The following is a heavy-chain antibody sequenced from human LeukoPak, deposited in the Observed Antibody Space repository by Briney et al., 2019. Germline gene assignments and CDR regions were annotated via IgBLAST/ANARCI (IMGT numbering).Heavy chain of an antibody. Sequence: GASVKVSCKASGYTFTGYYIHWVRQAPGQGLEWMGWVNPDSGGTNSAQKFQGRVTMTRDTSISTAYMELSRLRSDDTAVYYCAREVTMIADWGQGTLVTVSS. J-gene: IGHJ4*02. CDR1: GYTFTGYY. CDR3: AREVTMIAD. V-gene: IGHV1-2*02. D-gene: IGHD3-22*01. CDR2: VNPDSGGT.